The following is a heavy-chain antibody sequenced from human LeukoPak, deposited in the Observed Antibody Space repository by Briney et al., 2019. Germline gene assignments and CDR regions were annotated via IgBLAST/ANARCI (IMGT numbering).Heavy chain of an antibody. D-gene: IGHD2-2*01. Sequence: GGSLRLSCAASGFTVSSNYMSWVRQAAGKGLEWVSVIYSGGSTYYADSVKGRFTISRDNYKNKLYLQMNSLRAEDTAVYYCARGARYCSSTSCYSDDAFDIWGQGTMVTVSS. CDR2: IYSGGST. V-gene: IGHV3-66*02. J-gene: IGHJ3*02. CDR1: GFTVSSNY. CDR3: ARGARYCSSTSCYSDDAFDI.